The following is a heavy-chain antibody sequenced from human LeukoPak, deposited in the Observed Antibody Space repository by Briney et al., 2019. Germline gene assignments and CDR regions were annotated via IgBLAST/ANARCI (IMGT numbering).Heavy chain of an antibody. CDR2: VYYSGVT. CDR1: GASVYSGDYY. V-gene: IGHV4-39*01. J-gene: IGHJ4*01. CDR3: ARRGVFGSDNYFEY. Sequence: SETLSLTCSVAGASVYSGDYYWAWIRQAPGQSLEYIVAVYYSGVTFDNPSLSGRITMSVDTSKNQFSLNLASVTATDTAIYYCARRGVFGSDNYFEYWGQGILVIVSS. D-gene: IGHD3-10*01.